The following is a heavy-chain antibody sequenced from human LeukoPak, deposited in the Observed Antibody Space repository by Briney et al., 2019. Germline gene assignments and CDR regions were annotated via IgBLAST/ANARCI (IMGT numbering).Heavy chain of an antibody. J-gene: IGHJ4*02. V-gene: IGHV3-21*01. Sequence: PGGSLRLSCAASGFTFSIYSMNWVRQAPGKGLEWVSSISSSSYIYYADSVKGRFTISRDNAKNSLYLQMNSLRAEDTAVYYCARGVVATSETPSDFDYWGQGTLVTVSS. CDR2: ISSSSYI. CDR3: ARGVVATSETPSDFDY. CDR1: GFTFSIYS. D-gene: IGHD5-12*01.